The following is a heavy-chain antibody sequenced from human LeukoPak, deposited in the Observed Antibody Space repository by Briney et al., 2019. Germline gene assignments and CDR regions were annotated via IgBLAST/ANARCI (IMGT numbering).Heavy chain of an antibody. CDR3: ARAMPGNPFDY. Sequence: PSETLSLTCTVSGAAIRGFYWSWFRQPPGKGLDWIGHISNTGTTTYNPSLKSRVTISEYMSENQFSLSLSSVTAAVTAVYYCARAMPGNPFDYWGQGALVTVSS. D-gene: IGHD2-2*01. V-gene: IGHV4-59*01. CDR2: ISNTGTT. CDR1: GAAIRGFY. J-gene: IGHJ4*02.